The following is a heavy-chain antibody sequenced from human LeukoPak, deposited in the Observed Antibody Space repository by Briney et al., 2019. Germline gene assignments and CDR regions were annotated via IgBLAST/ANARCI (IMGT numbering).Heavy chain of an antibody. CDR2: FDPEDGET. V-gene: IGHV1-24*01. D-gene: IGHD6-13*01. CDR3: ATDSNSLAAAALPTDAFDI. CDR1: GYTLTELS. Sequence: ASVKVSCKVSGYTLTELSMHWVRQAPGKGLEWMGGFDPEDGETIYAQKFQGRVTMTEDTSTDTAYMELSSLRSEDTAVYYCATDSNSLAAAALPTDAFDIWGQGTMVTVSS. J-gene: IGHJ3*02.